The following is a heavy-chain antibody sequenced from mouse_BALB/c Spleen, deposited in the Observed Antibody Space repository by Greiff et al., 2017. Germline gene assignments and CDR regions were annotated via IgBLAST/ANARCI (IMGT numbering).Heavy chain of an antibody. CDR3: ARQGDSYAMDY. V-gene: IGHV5-17*02. J-gene: IGHJ4*01. Sequence: EVKLVESGGGLVQPGGSRKLSCAASGFTFSSFGMHWVRQAPEKGLEWVAYISSGSSTIYYADTVKGRFTISRDNPKNTLFLQMTSLRSEDTAMYYCARQGDSYAMDYWGQGTSVTVSS. CDR1: GFTFSSFG. CDR2: ISSGSSTI.